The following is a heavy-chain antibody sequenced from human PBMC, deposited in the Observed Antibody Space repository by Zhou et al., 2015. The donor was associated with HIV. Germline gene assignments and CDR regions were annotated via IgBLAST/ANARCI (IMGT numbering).Heavy chain of an antibody. J-gene: IGHJ4*02. CDR3: ARRGDIVVVPSSSKLSYYFDY. D-gene: IGHD2-2*01. CDR1: GYTFTSYY. V-gene: IGHV1-46*01. Sequence: QVQLVQSGAEVKKPGASVKVSCKASGYTFTSYYMHWVRQAPGQGLEWMGIINPSGGSTSYAQKFQGRVTMTRDTSTSTVYMELSSLRSEDTAVYYCARRGDIVVVPSSSKLSYYFDYWGQGTLVTVSS. CDR2: INPSGGST.